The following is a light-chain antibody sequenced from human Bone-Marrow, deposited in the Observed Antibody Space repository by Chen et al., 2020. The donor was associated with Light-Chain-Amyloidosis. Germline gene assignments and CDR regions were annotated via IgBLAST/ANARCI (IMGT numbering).Light chain of an antibody. V-gene: IGLV2-14*01. CDR1: SSDVGGDKH. CDR3: SSYTITNPLV. J-gene: IGLJ1*01. Sequence: QSALTQPASVSGSPGQSITISCTVTSSDVGGDKHVSWYQQHPDKAPKLMMIYEVTNRPSWVPDRFSGSKSANTASLTISGLQTEDEADYFCSSYTITNPLVFGRGTRVTVL. CDR2: EVT.